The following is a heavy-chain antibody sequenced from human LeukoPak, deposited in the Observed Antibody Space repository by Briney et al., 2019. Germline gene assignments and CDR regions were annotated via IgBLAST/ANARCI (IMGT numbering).Heavy chain of an antibody. V-gene: IGHV3-21*01. CDR3: ARDVNFITPYFDY. CDR1: GFTFSSYS. CDR2: ISSSSSYI. J-gene: IGHJ4*02. D-gene: IGHD3-22*01. Sequence: GGSLRPSCAASGFTFSSYSMNWVRQAPGKGLEWVSSISSSSSYIYYADSVKGRFTISRDNAKNSLYLQMNSLRAEDTAVYYCARDVNFITPYFDYWGQGTLVTVSS.